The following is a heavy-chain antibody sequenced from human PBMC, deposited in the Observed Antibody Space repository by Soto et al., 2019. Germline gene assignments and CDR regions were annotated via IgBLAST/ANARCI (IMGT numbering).Heavy chain of an antibody. D-gene: IGHD3-22*01. CDR1: GFTIRSYG. Sequence: PGGSLRLSCATSGFTIRSYGMHWVRQAPGKGLEWVALVWFDGSNIYYVDSVKDRFSISRDNSKNTLYLQMNSLRVEDTAVYYCARGIGGRGYFYYGLDVWGQGTTVTVSS. CDR2: VWFDGSNI. CDR3: ARGIGGRGYFYYGLDV. J-gene: IGHJ6*02. V-gene: IGHV3-33*01.